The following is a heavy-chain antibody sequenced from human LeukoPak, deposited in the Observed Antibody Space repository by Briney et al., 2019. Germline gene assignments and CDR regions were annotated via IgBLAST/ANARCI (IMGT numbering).Heavy chain of an antibody. V-gene: IGHV3-48*02. CDR2: ISSSGNIM. Sequence: PGGSLRLSCAASGFPFSSYTMNWVRQAPGKGLEWISYISSSGNIMYYADSAKGRFTISRDNAKNSLYLQMNSLRDEDTAVYYCARDVVYWGQGTLVTVSS. CDR1: GFPFSSYT. CDR3: ARDVVY. J-gene: IGHJ4*02.